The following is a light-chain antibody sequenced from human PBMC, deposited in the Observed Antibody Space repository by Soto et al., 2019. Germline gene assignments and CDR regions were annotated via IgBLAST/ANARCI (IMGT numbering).Light chain of an antibody. Sequence: DIQLTQSPSFLSASVGDRVTISCRASQGISDYLAWYQQKPGKAPKLLIYGASTLHSGVPSRFSGSASGTEFTLTISSLQPDDFATYHCQQYDSYPLTFGGGTKGEIK. CDR1: QGISDY. CDR2: GAS. J-gene: IGKJ4*01. CDR3: QQYDSYPLT. V-gene: IGKV1-9*01.